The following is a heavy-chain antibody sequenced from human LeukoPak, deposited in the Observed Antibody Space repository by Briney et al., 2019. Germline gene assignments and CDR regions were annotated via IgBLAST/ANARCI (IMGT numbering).Heavy chain of an antibody. CDR2: ISSSSSYI. V-gene: IGHV3-21*01. CDR1: GFTFSSYS. D-gene: IGHD3-22*01. CDR3: AWAANYDSSDRPDAFDI. J-gene: IGHJ3*02. Sequence: PGGSLRLSCAASGFTFSSYSMNWVRQAPGKGLEWVSSISSSSSYIYYADSVKGRFTISRDNAKNSLYLQMNSLRAEDTAVYYCAWAANYDSSDRPDAFDIWGQGTMVTVSS.